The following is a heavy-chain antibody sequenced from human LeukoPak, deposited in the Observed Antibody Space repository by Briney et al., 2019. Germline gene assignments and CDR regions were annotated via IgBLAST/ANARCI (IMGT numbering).Heavy chain of an antibody. V-gene: IGHV4-34*01. CDR3: ASMATINSFDY. CDR2: INHSGST. Sequence: SETLSLTCAVYGGSFSGYYWSLIRQPPGKGLEWIGEINHSGSTNYNPSLKSRVTISVDTSKNQFSLKLSSVTAADTAVYYCASMATINSFDYWGQGTLVTVSS. J-gene: IGHJ4*02. D-gene: IGHD5-24*01. CDR1: GGSFSGYY.